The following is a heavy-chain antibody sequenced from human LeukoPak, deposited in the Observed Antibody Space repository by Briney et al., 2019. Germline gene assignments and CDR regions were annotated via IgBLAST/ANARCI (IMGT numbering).Heavy chain of an antibody. J-gene: IGHJ5*02. V-gene: IGHV4-39*07. CDR1: GGSISSSSYY. D-gene: IGHD6-19*01. Sequence: SETLSLTCTVSGGSISSSSYYWGWIRQPPGKGLEWIGSIYYSGSTYYNPSLKSRVTISVDTSKNQFSLKLSSVTAADTAVYYCARDRGKGIAVAAEGWFDPWGQGTLVTVSS. CDR2: IYYSGST. CDR3: ARDRGKGIAVAAEGWFDP.